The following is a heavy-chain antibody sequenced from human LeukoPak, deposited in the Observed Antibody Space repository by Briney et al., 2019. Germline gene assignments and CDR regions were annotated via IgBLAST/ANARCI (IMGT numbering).Heavy chain of an antibody. Sequence: SQTLSLTCTVSGGSISSGGYYWSWIRQHPGKGLEWIGYIYDSGSTYYNPSLKSRVAISLDTSKRQFSLRLTSVTAADTAVYYCARDGCSSTSCYSDYYYGMDVWGQGTTVTVSS. CDR2: IYDSGST. V-gene: IGHV4-31*03. J-gene: IGHJ6*02. CDR3: ARDGCSSTSCYSDYYYGMDV. CDR1: GGSISSGGYY. D-gene: IGHD2-2*01.